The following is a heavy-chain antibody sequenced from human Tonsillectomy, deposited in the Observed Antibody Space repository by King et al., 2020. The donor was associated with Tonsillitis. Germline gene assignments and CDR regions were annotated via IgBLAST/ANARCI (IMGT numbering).Heavy chain of an antibody. D-gene: IGHD2-2*02. CDR1: GFAFSTYA. J-gene: IGHJ4*02. V-gene: IGHV3-30-3*01. Sequence: VQLVESGGGVVQPGRSLRLSCAASGFAFSTYAMHWVRQAPGKGLEGGAVISYDGSNKYYADSVKGRFTISRDNSKNTLYVQMNSLRAEDTAVYYCARDVLGHCSSTTCYTPLDYWGQGTLVTVSS. CDR2: ISYDGSNK. CDR3: ARDVLGHCSSTTCYTPLDY.